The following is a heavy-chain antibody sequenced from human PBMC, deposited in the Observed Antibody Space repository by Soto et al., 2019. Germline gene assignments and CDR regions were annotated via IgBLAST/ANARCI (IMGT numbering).Heavy chain of an antibody. V-gene: IGHV1-18*01. CDR2: ISAYNGNT. J-gene: IGHJ4*02. D-gene: IGHD6-13*01. CDR1: KCTVTSCG. Sequence: EKGCCREGKCTVTSCGISGKQHAPGQGLEWMGWISAYNGNTNYAQKLQGRVTMTTDTSTSTAYMELRSLRSDDTAVYYCARGYSSSWYPGGYWGQGTLVTVSS. CDR3: ARGYSSSWYPGGY.